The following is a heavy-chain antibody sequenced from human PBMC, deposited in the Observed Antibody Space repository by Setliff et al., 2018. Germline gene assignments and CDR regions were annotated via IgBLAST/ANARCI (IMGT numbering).Heavy chain of an antibody. V-gene: IGHV4-59*08. CDR1: GGSISSYY. CDR2: IYYSGST. Sequence: PSETLSLPCTVSGGSISSYYWSWIRQPPGKGLEWIGYIYYSGSTNYNPSLKSRVTISLDTSKNQFSLKLSSVTAADTAVYYCARGSYYDRSGYSPDFFDYWGQGTLVTVSS. D-gene: IGHD3-22*01. J-gene: IGHJ4*02. CDR3: ARGSYYDRSGYSPDFFDY.